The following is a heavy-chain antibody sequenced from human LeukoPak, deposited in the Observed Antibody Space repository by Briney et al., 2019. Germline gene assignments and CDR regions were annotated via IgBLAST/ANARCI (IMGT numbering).Heavy chain of an antibody. Sequence: SQTLSLTCAVSGGSISSGGYFWSWIRQPPGKGLEWIGYIYHSGSTYYNPSLKSRVTISVDRSKNQFSLKLSSVTAADTAVYYCARDRGMATAAFDIWGQGTMVTVSS. D-gene: IGHD5-12*01. V-gene: IGHV4-30-2*01. CDR3: ARDRGMATAAFDI. CDR2: IYHSGST. CDR1: GGSISSGGYF. J-gene: IGHJ3*02.